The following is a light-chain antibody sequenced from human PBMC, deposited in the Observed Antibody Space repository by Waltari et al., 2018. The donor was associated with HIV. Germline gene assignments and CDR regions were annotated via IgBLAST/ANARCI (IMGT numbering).Light chain of an antibody. Sequence: QSVLTQPPSVSAAPGQKVTISCSGSNSNIGNNYVSWYQQVPKTAPKRLICDNDKRPSGIPYRFSGSKAGTSATLDITGLQSGDEADYYCGTWDSSLSAYVFGTGTKVTVL. CDR2: DND. CDR3: GTWDSSLSAYV. V-gene: IGLV1-51*01. CDR1: NSNIGNNY. J-gene: IGLJ1*01.